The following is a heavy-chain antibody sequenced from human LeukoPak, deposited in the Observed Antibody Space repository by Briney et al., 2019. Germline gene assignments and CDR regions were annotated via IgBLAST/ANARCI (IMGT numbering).Heavy chain of an antibody. CDR2: IDPDGRST. Sequence: GGSLRLSCAASGFTVSNNYMNWVRQAPGKGLVWVSRIDPDGRSTSYADSVKGRFTISRDNSKNTLYLQMNSLRAEDTAVYYCAKSGSYPNWFDPWGQGTLVTVSS. D-gene: IGHD1-26*01. V-gene: IGHV3-74*01. J-gene: IGHJ5*02. CDR3: AKSGSYPNWFDP. CDR1: GFTVSNNY.